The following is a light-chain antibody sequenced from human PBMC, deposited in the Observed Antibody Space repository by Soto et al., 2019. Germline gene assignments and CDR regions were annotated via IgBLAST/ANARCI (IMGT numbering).Light chain of an antibody. Sequence: DIQMTQSPSSLSASVGDRFTITCRASQSISSYLNWYQQKPGKAPKVLIYAASSLQSGVPSRFSGSGSGTDFTLTISSLQPEDFATYYCQQSYSTPYTFGQGTKLEIK. J-gene: IGKJ2*01. CDR1: QSISSY. CDR3: QQSYSTPYT. CDR2: AAS. V-gene: IGKV1-39*01.